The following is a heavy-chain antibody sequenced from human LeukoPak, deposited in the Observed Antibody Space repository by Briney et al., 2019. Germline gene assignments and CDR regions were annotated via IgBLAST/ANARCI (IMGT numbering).Heavy chain of an antibody. J-gene: IGHJ4*02. CDR3: ARGAKNTNYYQDYFDQ. CDR1: GFTFSSYA. V-gene: IGHV3-30*04. Sequence: PGGSLRLSCAASGFTFSSYAMHWVRQAPGKGLEWVAVISYDGSNKYYADSVKGRFTISRDNSKNTLYLQMNSLRVEDTAVYYCARGAKNTNYYQDYFDQWGQGTLVTVS. D-gene: IGHD3-10*01. CDR2: ISYDGSNK.